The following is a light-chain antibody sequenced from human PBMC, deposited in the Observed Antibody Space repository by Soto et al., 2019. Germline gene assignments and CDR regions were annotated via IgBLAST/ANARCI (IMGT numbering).Light chain of an antibody. CDR2: DAS. CDR1: QSVSSY. Sequence: EIVLTQSPATLSLSPGERATLSCRASQSVSSYLAWYQQKPGQAPRLLIYDASNRATGIPARFSGSGSGTDFILPISSLEPEDFAVYYCQQRSNWPPVFTFGPGTKVDI. J-gene: IGKJ3*01. CDR3: QQRSNWPPVFT. V-gene: IGKV3-11*01.